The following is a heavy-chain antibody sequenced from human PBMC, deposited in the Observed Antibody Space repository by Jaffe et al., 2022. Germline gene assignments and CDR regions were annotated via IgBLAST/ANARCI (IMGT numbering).Heavy chain of an antibody. CDR1: GYSISSGYF. V-gene: IGHV4-38-2*01. Sequence: QVQLQESGPGLVKPSETLSLTCAVSGYSISSGYFWGWIRQPPGKGLEYIGNIYHNGSTYYNPSLKSRVTISVDTSKNQFSLKLSSVTAADTAVYYCARLGAYCGGDCYNWFDPWGQGTLVTVSS. CDR3: ARLGAYCGGDCYNWFDP. J-gene: IGHJ5*02. D-gene: IGHD2-21*02. CDR2: IYHNGST.